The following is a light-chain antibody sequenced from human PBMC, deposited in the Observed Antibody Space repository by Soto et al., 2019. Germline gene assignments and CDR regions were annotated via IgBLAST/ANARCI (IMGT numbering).Light chain of an antibody. CDR1: QSVSNNY. CDR3: QQYGNSPPYT. V-gene: IGKV3-20*01. J-gene: IGKJ2*01. Sequence: EFVLTQSPGTLSLSPGERATLSCRASQSVSNNYLAWYQQKPGQAPRLLIFGSSDRATGIPDRFSGSGSGTDFTLTISRLEPEDFTVYYCQQYGNSPPYTFGQGTKLEIK. CDR2: GSS.